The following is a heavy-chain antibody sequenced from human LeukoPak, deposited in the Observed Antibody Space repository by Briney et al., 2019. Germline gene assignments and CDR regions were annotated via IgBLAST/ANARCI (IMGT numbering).Heavy chain of an antibody. D-gene: IGHD6-19*01. CDR3: ARVRIAVAGKYYFDY. V-gene: IGHV1-2*02. CDR1: GYTFTDYY. Sequence: ASVTVSCKASGYTFTDYYMHWVRQAPGQGLEWMGWINPNSGGTNYAQKFQGRVTMTRDTSISTAYMELSRLRSDDTAVYYCARVRIAVAGKYYFDYWGQGPLVTVSS. J-gene: IGHJ4*02. CDR2: INPNSGGT.